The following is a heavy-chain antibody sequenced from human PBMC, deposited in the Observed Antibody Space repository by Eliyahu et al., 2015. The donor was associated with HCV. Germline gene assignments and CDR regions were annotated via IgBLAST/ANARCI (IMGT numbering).Heavy chain of an antibody. CDR1: GGSITTYY. J-gene: IGHJ5*02. V-gene: IGHV4-59*01. D-gene: IGHD6-19*01. CDR2: IHYSGGP. CDR3: ASGGGGIAVAGTGGWFDP. Sequence: QVQLQESGPGLVKPSETLSLTCXVSGGSITTYYWXWXRQPPGKGLEWIGDIHYSGGPHTNPSLKSRVTISVDTSKXQFSLNLTSVTAADTAVYYCASGGGGIAVAGTGGWFDPWGQGTLVTVSS.